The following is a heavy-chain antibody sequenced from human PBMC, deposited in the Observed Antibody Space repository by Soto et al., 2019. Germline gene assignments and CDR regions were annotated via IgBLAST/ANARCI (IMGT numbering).Heavy chain of an antibody. CDR2: IYYSGST. Sequence: PSETLSLTCTVSGGSISSYYWSWIRQPPGKGLEWIGYIYYSGSTNYNPSLKSRVTISVDTSKNQFSLKLSSVTAADTAVYYCARGRYDILTGYYSVFDYWGQGTLVTVSS. V-gene: IGHV4-59*01. CDR3: ARGRYDILTGYYSVFDY. J-gene: IGHJ4*02. CDR1: GGSISSYY. D-gene: IGHD3-9*01.